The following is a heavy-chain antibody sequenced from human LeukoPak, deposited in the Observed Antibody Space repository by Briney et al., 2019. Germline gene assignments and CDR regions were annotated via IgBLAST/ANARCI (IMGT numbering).Heavy chain of an antibody. D-gene: IGHD3-9*01. CDR2: INPSGGST. J-gene: IGHJ4*02. CDR3: TRGRAGYPLRDYFDY. V-gene: IGHV1-46*01. CDR1: GYTFTSYY. Sequence: ASVKVSCKASGYTFTSYYMHWVRQAPGQGLEWMGIINPSGGSTSYAQKFQGRVSMTTDTSTSTAYMELMSLRADDTAVYYCTRGRAGYPLRDYFDYWGQGTLVTVSS.